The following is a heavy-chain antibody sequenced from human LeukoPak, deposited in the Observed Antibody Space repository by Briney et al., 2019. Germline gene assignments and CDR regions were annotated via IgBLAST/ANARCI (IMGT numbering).Heavy chain of an antibody. J-gene: IGHJ4*02. Sequence: GGSLRLSCAASGFTVSSNYMSWVRQAPGKGLEWVSVIYSGGSTYYADSVKGRFTISRDNSKNTLYLQMNSLRAEDTAVYYCARETPLTGYYEGHFDYWGQGTLVTVSS. CDR3: ARETPLTGYYEGHFDY. CDR2: IYSGGST. V-gene: IGHV3-66*01. CDR1: GFTVSSNY. D-gene: IGHD3-9*01.